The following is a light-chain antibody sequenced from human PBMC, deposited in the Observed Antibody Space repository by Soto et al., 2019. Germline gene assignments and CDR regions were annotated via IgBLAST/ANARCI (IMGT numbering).Light chain of an antibody. CDR2: GAS. Sequence: EIVMTQSPATLSVSPGERATLSCRASESVSSNLAWYQQKPGQAPRLLIYGASIRATGIPARFGGSGSGTEFTLPIRSLQSEDFAVYYCQKYDNWWTFGQGTKVEIK. J-gene: IGKJ1*01. CDR1: ESVSSN. V-gene: IGKV3-15*01. CDR3: QKYDNWWT.